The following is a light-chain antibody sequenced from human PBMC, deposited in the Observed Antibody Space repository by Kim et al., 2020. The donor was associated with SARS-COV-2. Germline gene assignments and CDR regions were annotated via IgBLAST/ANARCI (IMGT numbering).Light chain of an antibody. CDR3: QVWDSSTGV. Sequence: VALGQTTRISCGANDMGSQGVHWYQQKRRQAAVLVIYRDTIRPSSIPERFSGYNSGNAATLTISRAQTGDEADYYYQVWDSSTGVFGGGTQLTVL. CDR1: DMGSQG. V-gene: IGLV3-9*01. CDR2: RDT. J-gene: IGLJ2*01.